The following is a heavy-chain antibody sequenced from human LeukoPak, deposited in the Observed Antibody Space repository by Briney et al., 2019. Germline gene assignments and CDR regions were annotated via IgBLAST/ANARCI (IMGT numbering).Heavy chain of an antibody. CDR2: ISGSGSGGST. Sequence: GGSLRLSCAASGFTFSSSAMSWARQAPGKGLEWVSSISGSGSGGSTYYADSVKGRFTISRDNSKNTLYLQMNSLIAEDTAVYYCAKSGSNRFDYWGQGTRVTVSS. CDR3: AKSGSNRFDY. J-gene: IGHJ4*02. D-gene: IGHD5-24*01. V-gene: IGHV3-23*01. CDR1: GFTFSSSA.